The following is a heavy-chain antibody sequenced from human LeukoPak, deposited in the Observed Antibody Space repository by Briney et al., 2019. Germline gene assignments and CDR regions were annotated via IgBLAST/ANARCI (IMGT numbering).Heavy chain of an antibody. J-gene: IGHJ6*02. V-gene: IGHV4-59*08. D-gene: IGHD3-22*01. CDR1: GGSISSYY. CDR2: IYYSGST. Sequence: SETLSLTCTVSGGSISSYYWSWIRQPPGKGLEWIGYIYYSGSTNYNPSLKSRVTISVDTSKNQFSLKLSSVTAADTAVYYCARHSSYDSSGYLYRTGYYYYYYGMDVWGQGTTVTVSS. CDR3: ARHSSYDSSGYLYRTGYYYYYYGMDV.